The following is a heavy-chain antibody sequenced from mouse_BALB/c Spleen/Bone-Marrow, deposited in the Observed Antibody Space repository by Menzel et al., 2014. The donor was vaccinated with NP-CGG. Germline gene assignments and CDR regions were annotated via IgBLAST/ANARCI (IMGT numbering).Heavy chain of an antibody. Sequence: VQLQQSGPELVKPGASVKISCKASGYPFTGYFMNWVMQSHGKSLEWIGRINPYNGDTFYNQKFKGKATLTVDKSSSTAHMELRSLASEDSAVYYRARVTTDWYFDVWGAGTTVTVSS. CDR3: ARVTTDWYFDV. J-gene: IGHJ1*01. CDR2: INPYNGDT. V-gene: IGHV1-20*02. CDR1: GYPFTGYF. D-gene: IGHD1-1*01.